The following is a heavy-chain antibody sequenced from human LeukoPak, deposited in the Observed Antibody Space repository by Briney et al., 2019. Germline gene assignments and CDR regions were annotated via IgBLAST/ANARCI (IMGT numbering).Heavy chain of an antibody. Sequence: GGSLRLSCAASGFTFSSYSMNWVRQAPGKGLEWVSTISDGGGSTYYADSVKGRFTISRDNSKNTLYLQMNSLRAEDTALYYCAGGGGGRYLVYWGQGTLVTVSS. CDR1: GFTFSSYS. CDR3: AGGGGGRYLVY. J-gene: IGHJ4*02. V-gene: IGHV3-23*01. CDR2: ISDGGGST. D-gene: IGHD1-26*01.